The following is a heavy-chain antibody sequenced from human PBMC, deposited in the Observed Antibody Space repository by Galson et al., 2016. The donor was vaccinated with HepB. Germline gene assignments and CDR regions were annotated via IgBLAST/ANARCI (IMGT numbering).Heavy chain of an antibody. D-gene: IGHD3-16*02. CDR3: ARLFVGWGHYRFDS. J-gene: IGHJ4*02. V-gene: IGHV4-30-4*01. CDR1: GGSVYSHDYY. CDR2: IYYSGTT. Sequence: TPSLTCRVSGGSVYSHDYYWTWIRQPPGKGLEWIGYIYYSGTTYYNPSPKSRIAMSIDTSKDQFSLTMTSVTAADTAVYYCARLFVGWGHYRFDSWGQGSLLIVSS.